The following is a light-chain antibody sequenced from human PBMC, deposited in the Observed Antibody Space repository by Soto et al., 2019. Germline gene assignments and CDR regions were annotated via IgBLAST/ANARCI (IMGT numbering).Light chain of an antibody. Sequence: QSALTQPPSVSGSPGQSVTISCTGTSSDVGSYNRVSWYQQPPGTAPKLMIYDVSNRPSGVPDRFSGSKSGNAASLTITGLQAEDEADYHCSSYTTSSTYVFGTGTKSPS. CDR1: SSDVGSYNR. CDR3: SSYTTSSTYV. J-gene: IGLJ1*01. V-gene: IGLV2-18*02. CDR2: DVS.